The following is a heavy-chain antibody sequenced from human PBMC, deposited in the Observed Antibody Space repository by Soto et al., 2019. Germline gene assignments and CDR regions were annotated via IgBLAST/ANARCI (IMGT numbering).Heavy chain of an antibody. J-gene: IGHJ4*02. V-gene: IGHV1-8*01. CDR2: MNPNTGDT. D-gene: IGHD5-12*01. CDR1: GYTFISYD. CDR3: ARGDGYFFDS. Sequence: QVQLVQSGADVKKPGASVKVSCKASGYTFISYDINWVRQATGQGLEWMGWMNPNTGDTGYAQKFQGRVTMTRNTSINTANLELSSLRSDDTAVYFCARGDGYFFDSWGQGTLVTVSS.